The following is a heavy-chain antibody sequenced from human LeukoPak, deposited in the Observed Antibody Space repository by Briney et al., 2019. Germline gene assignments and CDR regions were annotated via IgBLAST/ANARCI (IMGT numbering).Heavy chain of an antibody. CDR1: GGSISSSSYY. CDR2: IYYSGST. CDR3: ARHSPWRLLWFGELLFPFDY. Sequence: PSETLSLTCTVSGGSISSSSYYWGWIRQPPGKGLEWIGSIYYSGSTYYNPSLKSRVTISVDTSKNQFSLKLSSVTAADTAAYYCARHSPWRLLWFGELLFPFDYWGQGTLVTVSS. V-gene: IGHV4-39*01. J-gene: IGHJ4*02. D-gene: IGHD3-10*01.